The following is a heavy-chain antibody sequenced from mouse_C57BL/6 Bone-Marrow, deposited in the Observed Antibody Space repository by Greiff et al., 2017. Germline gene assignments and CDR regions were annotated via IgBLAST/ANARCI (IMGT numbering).Heavy chain of an antibody. CDR1: GFNIKDDY. CDR3: TRGVVTRYFDV. D-gene: IGHD2-5*01. Sequence: EVQLQQSGAELVRPGASVKLSCTASGFNIKDDYMHWVKQRPEQGLEWIGWIDPENGDTEYASKFQGKATITADTSSNTAYLQLSSLTSEDTAVYYCTRGVVTRYFDVWGTGTTVTVSS. V-gene: IGHV14-4*01. J-gene: IGHJ1*03. CDR2: IDPENGDT.